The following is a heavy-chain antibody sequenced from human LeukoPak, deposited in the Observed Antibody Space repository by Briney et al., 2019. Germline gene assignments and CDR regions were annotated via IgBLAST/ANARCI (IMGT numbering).Heavy chain of an antibody. CDR1: GFTFSSYW. D-gene: IGHD2-15*01. Sequence: GGSLRLSCAASGFTFSSYWMSWVRQAPGKGLEWVANIKQDGSEKYYVDSVKGRFTISRDNAKNSLYLQMNSLRAEDTAVYYCARDTIERGYCSGGSCPNVYYYYGMDVWGQGTTVTVSS. J-gene: IGHJ6*02. CDR2: IKQDGSEK. CDR3: ARDTIERGYCSGGSCPNVYYYYGMDV. V-gene: IGHV3-7*01.